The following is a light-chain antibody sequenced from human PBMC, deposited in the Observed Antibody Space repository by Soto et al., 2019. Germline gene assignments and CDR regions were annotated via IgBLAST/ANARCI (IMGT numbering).Light chain of an antibody. CDR3: CSHSASIHWV. CDR2: EVL. V-gene: IGLV2-14*03. Sequence: QSVLTQPASVSGSPGQSITISCTGTSSDVGGYNFVTWYQQHPGNAPKLIIHEVLNRPSGVSSRFSGSKSGNTASLTISGPQAEDDSVYYCCSHSASIHWVFGGGTKLTVL. J-gene: IGLJ3*02. CDR1: SSDVGGYNF.